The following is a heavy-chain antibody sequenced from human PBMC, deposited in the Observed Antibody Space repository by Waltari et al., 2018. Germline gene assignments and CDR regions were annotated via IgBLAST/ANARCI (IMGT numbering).Heavy chain of an antibody. Sequence: QVQLQESGPGLVKPSETLSLTCTVSGGSISSHYWSWIRQPPGKGLEWIGYIYYSGSTNYNPSLKRRVTISVDTSKNQFSLKLSSVTAADTAVYYCARDRGLDYWGQGTLVTVSS. D-gene: IGHD5-12*01. CDR2: IYYSGST. V-gene: IGHV4-59*11. J-gene: IGHJ4*02. CDR3: ARDRGLDY. CDR1: GGSISSHY.